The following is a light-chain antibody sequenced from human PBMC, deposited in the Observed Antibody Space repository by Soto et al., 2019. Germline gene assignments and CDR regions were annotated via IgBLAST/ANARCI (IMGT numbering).Light chain of an antibody. CDR3: CSYAGSHTWA. Sequence: QSALTQPRSASGSPGQSVTMSCTGTSSDVGAYNYVSWYQQYPGKAPKLMISDVSKRPSGVPDRFSGSKSGNTASLTISGLQAEDEADYHCCSYAGSHTWAFGGGTKLTVL. CDR2: DVS. V-gene: IGLV2-11*01. CDR1: SSDVGAYNY. J-gene: IGLJ3*02.